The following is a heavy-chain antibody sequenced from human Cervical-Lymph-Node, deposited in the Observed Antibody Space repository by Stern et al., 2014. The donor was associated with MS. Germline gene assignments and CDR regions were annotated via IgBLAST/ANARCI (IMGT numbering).Heavy chain of an antibody. J-gene: IGHJ6*02. CDR1: GGTFSSSA. Sequence: QVQLVQSGAEVTTPGSSVKVSCKASGGTFSSSALSWVRQAAGLGLEWIAAIIPIFGIAHYAQKVQGRGTITADKSTSTAYMELSGLRSEDTAVYYCARAKTILGVVKNYDGMDVWGRGATVTVSS. CDR2: IIPIFGIA. D-gene: IGHD3-3*01. V-gene: IGHV1-69*17. CDR3: ARAKTILGVVKNYDGMDV.